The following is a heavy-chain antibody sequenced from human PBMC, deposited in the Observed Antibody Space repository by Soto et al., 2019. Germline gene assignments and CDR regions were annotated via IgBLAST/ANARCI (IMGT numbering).Heavy chain of an antibody. J-gene: IGHJ5*02. CDR1: ANTFSTYL. D-gene: IGHD1-1*01. CDR2: HNGYNGQT. V-gene: IGHV1-3*01. Sequence: ASVKVSCKASANTFSTYLVQWVRQVHGQGLEWMGWHNGYNGQTEYSQKFQGRVTITRDTSAKTAYLELRSLTSEDTAVYYCAGPHDRAGLGTWGQGTLVTVYS. CDR3: AGPHDRAGLGT.